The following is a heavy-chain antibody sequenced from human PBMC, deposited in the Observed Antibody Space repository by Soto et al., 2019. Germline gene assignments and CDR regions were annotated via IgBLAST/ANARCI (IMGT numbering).Heavy chain of an antibody. CDR1: GFTFCSYA. V-gene: IGHV3-23*01. CDR2: ISGSGGST. D-gene: IGHD6-13*01. J-gene: IGHJ4*02. Sequence: EGQLLESGGGLVQPGGSLRLSSAASGFTFCSYAMSWVRQAPGKGLEWVSAISGSGGSTYYADSVKGRFTISRDNSKNTLYLQMNSLRAEDTAVYYCAKDLFPLIAAAGLDYWGQGTLVTVSS. CDR3: AKDLFPLIAAAGLDY.